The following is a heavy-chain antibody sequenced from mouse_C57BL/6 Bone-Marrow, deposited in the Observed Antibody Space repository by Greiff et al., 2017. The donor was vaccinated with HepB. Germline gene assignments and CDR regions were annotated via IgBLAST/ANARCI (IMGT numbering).Heavy chain of an antibody. V-gene: IGHV6-3*01. CDR1: GFTFSNYW. CDR3: TGAYDYDFAWFAY. D-gene: IGHD2-4*01. Sequence: EVKLQESGGGLVQPGGSMKLSCVASGFTFSNYWMNWVRQSPEKGLEWVAQIRLKSDNYATHYAESVKGRFTISRDDSKSSVYLQMNNLRAEDTGIYYCTGAYDYDFAWFAYWGQGTLVTVSA. CDR2: IRLKSDNYAT. J-gene: IGHJ3*01.